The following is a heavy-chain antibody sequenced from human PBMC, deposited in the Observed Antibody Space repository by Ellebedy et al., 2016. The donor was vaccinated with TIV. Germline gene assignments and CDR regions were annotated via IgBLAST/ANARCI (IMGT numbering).Heavy chain of an antibody. CDR2: IRRSGTII. D-gene: IGHD6-6*01. V-gene: IGHV3-48*02. J-gene: IGHJ4*02. Sequence: GESLKISCVTSGFTFSSYSFTWVRQAPGKGLEWVSHIRRSGTIISYTDYVKGRFTVSRDNAANSVYLQMNSLRDEDTAVYYCARDWTARDLGYWGQGTQVSVSS. CDR3: ARDWTARDLGY. CDR1: GFTFSSYS.